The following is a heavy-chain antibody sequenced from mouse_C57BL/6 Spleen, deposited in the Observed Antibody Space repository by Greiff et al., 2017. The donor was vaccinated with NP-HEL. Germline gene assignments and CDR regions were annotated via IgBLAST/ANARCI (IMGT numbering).Heavy chain of an antibody. Sequence: QVQLLQPGAELVKPGASVKLSCKASGYTFTSYGMQWVKQRPGQGLEWIGEIDPADSYTNYNKKFKGKATLTGDTSSSTPYMQISSLTSEDSAVYYCARGARTLGDYFDYWDQGTTLTVSS. CDR3: ARGARTLGDYFDY. D-gene: IGHD3-1*01. CDR2: IDPADSYT. V-gene: IGHV1-50*01. CDR1: GYTFTSYG. J-gene: IGHJ2*01.